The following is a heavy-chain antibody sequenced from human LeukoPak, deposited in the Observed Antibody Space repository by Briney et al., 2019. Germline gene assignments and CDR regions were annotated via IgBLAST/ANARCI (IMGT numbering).Heavy chain of an antibody. J-gene: IGHJ6*02. CDR1: GFTFSSYW. CDR3: ARDRRGYSYGPTSNYYYYGMDV. D-gene: IGHD5-18*01. CDR2: IASDGSST. V-gene: IGHV3-74*01. Sequence: GGSLRLSCAASGFTFSSYWMNWVRQAPGKGLVWVSRIASDGSSTTYADSVKGRFTISRDNSKNTLYLQMNSLRAEDTAVYYCARDRRGYSYGPTSNYYYYGMDVWGQGTTVTVSS.